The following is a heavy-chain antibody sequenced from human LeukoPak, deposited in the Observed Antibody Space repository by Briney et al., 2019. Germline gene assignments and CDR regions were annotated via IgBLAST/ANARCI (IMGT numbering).Heavy chain of an antibody. J-gene: IGHJ4*02. CDR2: INPNSGAT. Sequence: GGSVNVSCMASGYTFTGYYMHGVRQAPGQGLDWMGWINPNSGATNYAQKFQDRVTMTRDTSISTAYMELCRLRSDYTAVYYCARGIRVPYYFYCWGQGTMVTVSS. CDR1: GYTFTGYY. V-gene: IGHV1-2*02. D-gene: IGHD3-3*02. CDR3: ARGIRVPYYFYC.